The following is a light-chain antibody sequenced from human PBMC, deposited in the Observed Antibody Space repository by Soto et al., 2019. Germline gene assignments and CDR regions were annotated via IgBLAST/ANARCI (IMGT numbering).Light chain of an antibody. CDR2: DAS. J-gene: IGKJ2*01. CDR3: HRYDSIPYA. CDR1: QDISHY. Sequence: DIQMTQSPSSLSASVGDRVTITCQASQDISHYLNWYQQKPGKPPKLLIYDASNLETGVPSRFSGSGSETYFTFTISNLQPEDVATYYCHRYDSIPYAFGQGTKSEIK. V-gene: IGKV1-33*01.